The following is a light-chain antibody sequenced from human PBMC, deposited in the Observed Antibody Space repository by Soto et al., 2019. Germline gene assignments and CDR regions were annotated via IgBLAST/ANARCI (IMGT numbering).Light chain of an antibody. CDR1: QSITDW. Sequence: DIEMTQSPSTLSASVGDRVTIACRASQSITDWLAWYQQKPGKAPRLLIYKASTLHTGVPSRFSGSGSGTEFTLTISSLQPDDFATYYCKHYASSPLTFGPGTKVDV. CDR3: KHYASSPLT. J-gene: IGKJ3*01. CDR2: KAS. V-gene: IGKV1-5*03.